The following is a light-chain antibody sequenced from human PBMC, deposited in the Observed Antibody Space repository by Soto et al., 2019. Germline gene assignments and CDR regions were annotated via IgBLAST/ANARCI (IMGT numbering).Light chain of an antibody. CDR1: NSDVNY. Sequence: QSVLTPLASVSGAPGKSINISCTGTNSDVNYVSWHQQHPGKAPKLMIYEVINRSSGVSTRFSGSNSGNTASLTISGLQAEDEADYSYSSSTKSNTIDFGTGTKATV. J-gene: IGLJ1*01. CDR3: SSSTKSNTID. V-gene: IGLV2-14*01. CDR2: EVI.